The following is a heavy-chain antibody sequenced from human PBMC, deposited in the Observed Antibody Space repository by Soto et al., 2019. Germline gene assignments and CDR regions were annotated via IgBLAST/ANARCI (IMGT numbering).Heavy chain of an antibody. CDR3: ATGLIRFLEWSLDP. CDR1: GYTLTELS. Sequence: ASVKVSCKVSGYTLTELSMHWVRQAPGKGLEWMGGFDPEDGETIYAQKFQGRVTITEDTSTDTAYMELSSLRSEDTAVYYCATGLIRFLEWSLDPWGQGTLVTVSS. V-gene: IGHV1-24*01. J-gene: IGHJ5*02. CDR2: FDPEDGET. D-gene: IGHD3-3*01.